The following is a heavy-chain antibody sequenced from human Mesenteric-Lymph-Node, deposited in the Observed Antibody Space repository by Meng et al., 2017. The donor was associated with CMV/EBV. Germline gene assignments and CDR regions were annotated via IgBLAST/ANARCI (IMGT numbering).Heavy chain of an antibody. CDR2: IKQDGSEE. V-gene: IGHV3-7*01. CDR1: GFTFSSYW. Sequence: GESLKISCAASGFTFSSYWMSWVRQAPGKGLEWVANIKQDGSEEYYVDSVRGRFTISRDNAKNSLYLVMSSLRAEDTAVYYCVRDYVWAFDYWGQGILVTVSS. CDR3: VRDYVWAFDY. D-gene: IGHD3-16*01. J-gene: IGHJ4*02.